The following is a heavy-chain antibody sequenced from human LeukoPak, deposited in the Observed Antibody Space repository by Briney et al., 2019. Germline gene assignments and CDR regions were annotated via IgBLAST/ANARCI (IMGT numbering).Heavy chain of an antibody. CDR3: AKDQVWIVVGSFDY. J-gene: IGHJ4*02. Sequence: GRSLRLSCAASGLTFSSYAMSWVRQAPGKGLEWVSGISGSGGSTYYADSVKGRFTISRDNSKNTLYLQMTSLRAEDTAVYYCAKDQVWIVVGSFDYWGQGTLVTVSS. CDR2: ISGSGGST. V-gene: IGHV3-23*01. CDR1: GLTFSSYA. D-gene: IGHD3-22*01.